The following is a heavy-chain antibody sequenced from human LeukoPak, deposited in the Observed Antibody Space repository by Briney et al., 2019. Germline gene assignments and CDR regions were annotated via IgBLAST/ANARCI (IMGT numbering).Heavy chain of an antibody. Sequence: GGSLRLSCTASGFTFSSYSIHWVRQAPGKGLEWVAVISYDGSNKYYADSVKGRFTISRDNSKNTLYLQMNSLRAEDTAVYYCAKGGRGYDSSGYYYGDAFDIWGQGTMVTVSP. J-gene: IGHJ3*02. D-gene: IGHD3-22*01. V-gene: IGHV3-30*04. CDR3: AKGGRGYDSSGYYYGDAFDI. CDR1: GFTFSSYS. CDR2: ISYDGSNK.